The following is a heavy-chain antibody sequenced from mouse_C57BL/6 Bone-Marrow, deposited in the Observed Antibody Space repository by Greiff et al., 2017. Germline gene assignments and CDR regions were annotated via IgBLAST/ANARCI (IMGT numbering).Heavy chain of an antibody. D-gene: IGHD2-4*01. Sequence: EVMLVESGGGLVQPGGSLQLSCAASGFTFSDYGMAWVSQASRKGPEWVAFFSNLAYSIYYVETVTGRFTISRENAKNTLYLELSSLESEDTAMYYCARHDYDYWGGPCFAYWGQGTLVTVSA. J-gene: IGHJ3*01. CDR3: ARHDYDYWGGPCFAY. V-gene: IGHV5-15*04. CDR2: FSNLAYSI. CDR1: GFTFSDYG.